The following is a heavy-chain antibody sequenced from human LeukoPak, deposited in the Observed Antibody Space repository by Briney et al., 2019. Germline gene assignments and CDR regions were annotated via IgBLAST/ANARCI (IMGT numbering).Heavy chain of an antibody. D-gene: IGHD3-10*01. CDR2: IIPIFGTA. CDR3: AGNYYGSGSYYNVVGSWFDP. J-gene: IGHJ5*02. Sequence: ASVKVSCKASGGTFSSYAISWVRQAPGQGLEWMGGIIPIFGTANYAHKFQGRVTITAEESTSTAYMELSSLRSEDTAVYYCAGNYYGSGSYYNVVGSWFDPWGQGTLVTVSS. CDR1: GGTFSSYA. V-gene: IGHV1-69*13.